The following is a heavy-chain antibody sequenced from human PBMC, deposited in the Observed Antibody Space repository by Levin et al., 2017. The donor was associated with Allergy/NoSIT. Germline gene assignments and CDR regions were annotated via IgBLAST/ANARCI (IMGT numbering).Heavy chain of an antibody. V-gene: IGHV2-70*01. CDR3: ARTRIAAAGTGWFDP. Sequence: QTLSLTCPFSGFSLRTSGMCVSWIRQPPGKALEWLALIDWDDDKYYSTSLKTRLTISKDTSKNQVVLTMTNMDPVDTATYYCARTRIAAAGTGWFDPWGQGTLVTVSS. D-gene: IGHD6-13*01. CDR1: GFSLRTSGMC. J-gene: IGHJ5*02. CDR2: IDWDDDK.